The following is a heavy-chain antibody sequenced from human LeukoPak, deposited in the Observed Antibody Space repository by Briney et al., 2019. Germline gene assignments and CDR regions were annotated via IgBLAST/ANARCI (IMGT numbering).Heavy chain of an antibody. CDR2: ISRRSTGI. V-gene: IGHV3-11*01. CDR3: AKDGESGIQYTQGYFDY. J-gene: IGHJ4*02. CDR1: GSTFSDYY. D-gene: IGHD1-1*01. Sequence: GGSLRLSCAASGSTFSDYYMGWIRQAPGKGLEWVSYISRRSTGIYYADSVKGRFTISRDNSKNSLYLQMNSLRAEDTAVYFCAKDGESGIQYTQGYFDYWGQGTLVTVSS.